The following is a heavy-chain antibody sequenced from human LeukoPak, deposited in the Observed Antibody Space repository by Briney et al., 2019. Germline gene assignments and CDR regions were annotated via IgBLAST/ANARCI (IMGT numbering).Heavy chain of an antibody. Sequence: SETLSLTCTVSGGSISSYYWSWIRQPPGKGLEWIGYIYYSGSTNYNPSLKSRVTISVDTSKNQFSLKLSSVTAADTAVYYCARTENYYDSSGPPSGAFDIWGQGTMVTVSS. D-gene: IGHD3-22*01. CDR1: GGSISSYY. CDR2: IYYSGST. J-gene: IGHJ3*02. CDR3: ARTENYYDSSGPPSGAFDI. V-gene: IGHV4-59*12.